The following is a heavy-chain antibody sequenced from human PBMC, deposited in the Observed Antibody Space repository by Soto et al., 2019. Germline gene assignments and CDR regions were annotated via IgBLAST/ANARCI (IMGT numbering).Heavy chain of an antibody. CDR1: GGSISSSSYY. CDR3: ARVSPEFDY. Sequence: PSETLSLTCTVSGGSISSSSYYWGWIRQPPGKGLEWIGSIYYSGSTYYNPSLKSRVTISVDTSKNQFSLKLSSVTAADTAVYYCARVSPEFDYWGQGTLVTVSS. J-gene: IGHJ4*02. CDR2: IYYSGST. V-gene: IGHV4-39*07.